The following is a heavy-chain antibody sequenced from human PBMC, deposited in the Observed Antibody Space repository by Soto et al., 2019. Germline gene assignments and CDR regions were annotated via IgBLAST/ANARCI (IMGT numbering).Heavy chain of an antibody. CDR3: ASGGGLRFLEWLSPFDY. D-gene: IGHD3-3*01. Sequence: GASVKVSCKASGYTFTSYAMHWVRQAPGQRLEWMGWINAGNGNTKYSQKFQGRVTITRDTSASTAYMELSSPRSEDTAVYYCASGGGLRFLEWLSPFDYWGQGTLVTVSS. CDR2: INAGNGNT. CDR1: GYTFTSYA. V-gene: IGHV1-3*01. J-gene: IGHJ4*02.